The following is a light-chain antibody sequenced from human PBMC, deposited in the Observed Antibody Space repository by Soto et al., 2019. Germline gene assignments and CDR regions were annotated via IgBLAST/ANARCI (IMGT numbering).Light chain of an antibody. J-gene: IGKJ4*01. CDR3: QQCRNWPLT. CDR1: QNVYNN. Sequence: EMVMTQSPATLSVSPGEGATLSRKASQNVYNNLAWYQQRPGQPPRLLIYDASTRATGISARFSGSGYGTEFTLTISSLQSEDFAVYFCQQCRNWPLTFGGGTKVEIK. V-gene: IGKV3-15*01. CDR2: DAS.